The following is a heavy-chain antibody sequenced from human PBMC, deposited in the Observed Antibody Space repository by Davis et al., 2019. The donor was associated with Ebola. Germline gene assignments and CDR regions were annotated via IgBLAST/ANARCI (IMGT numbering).Heavy chain of an antibody. V-gene: IGHV1-2*06. Sequence: ASVKVSCKASGYTFTGYYMHWVRQAPGQGLEWMGRINPNSGGTNYAQKFQGRVTMTRDTSISTAYMELSRLRSDDTAVYYCARGQIAAPNTYYYGMDVWGKGTTVTVSS. J-gene: IGHJ6*04. CDR2: INPNSGGT. D-gene: IGHD6-13*01. CDR3: ARGQIAAPNTYYYGMDV. CDR1: GYTFTGYY.